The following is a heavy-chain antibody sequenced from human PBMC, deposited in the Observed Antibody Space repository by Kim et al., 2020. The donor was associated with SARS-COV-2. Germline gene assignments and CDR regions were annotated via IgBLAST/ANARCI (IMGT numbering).Heavy chain of an antibody. CDR1: GGSVTSGNHY. J-gene: IGHJ4*02. CDR2: IYTRGNI. CDR3: ARDRGADSFDS. D-gene: IGHD6-13*01. Sequence: SETLSLTCSVSGGSVTSGNHYWTWIRQPAGKRLEWIGRIYTRGNINYNPSLESRVTISLDTSTNQFSLRLNSVTAADTATCYCARDRGADSFDSWGQGTLVTVSS. V-gene: IGHV4-61*02.